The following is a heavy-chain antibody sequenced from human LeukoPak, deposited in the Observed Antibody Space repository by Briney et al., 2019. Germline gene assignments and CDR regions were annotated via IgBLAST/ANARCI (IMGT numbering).Heavy chain of an antibody. D-gene: IGHD3-10*01. Sequence: PSETLSPTCTVSGDSISSYYWSWIRQPPGKGLEWIGNIYYSGSTNYNPSLKSRVTISVDTSKNQFSLKLSSVTAAVTAIYYCARQERSRSGSYWSAERPHTWFDPWGQGTLVTVSS. CDR1: GDSISSYY. CDR3: ARQERSRSGSYWSAERPHTWFDP. V-gene: IGHV4-59*08. J-gene: IGHJ5*02. CDR2: IYYSGST.